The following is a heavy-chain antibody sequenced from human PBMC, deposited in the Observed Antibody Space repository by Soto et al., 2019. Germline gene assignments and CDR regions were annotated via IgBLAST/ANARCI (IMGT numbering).Heavy chain of an antibody. CDR1: GFTFSSYA. J-gene: IGHJ3*02. Sequence: PGGSLRLSCAASGFTFSSYAMNWVRQAPGKGLEWVAFISDDGTNKYYVESVKGRFAISRDNSKSTQWLQMNSLRVEDTAVYYCAQGGSSSSSGDAFEIWGQGTMVTVSS. CDR2: ISDDGTNK. D-gene: IGHD6-6*01. V-gene: IGHV3-30*18. CDR3: AQGGSSSSSGDAFEI.